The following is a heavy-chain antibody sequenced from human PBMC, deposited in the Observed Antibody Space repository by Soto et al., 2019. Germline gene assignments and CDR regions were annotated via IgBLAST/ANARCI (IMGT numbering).Heavy chain of an antibody. D-gene: IGHD4-17*01. CDR2: IYYSGST. Sequence: SETLSLTCTVSGGPISSYYWSWIRQPPGKGLEWIGYIYYSGSTNYNPSLKSRVTISVDTSKNQFSLKLSSVTAADTAVYYCARPTSGDYDAFDSWGQGTMVTVSS. CDR1: GGPISSYY. CDR3: ARPTSGDYDAFDS. J-gene: IGHJ3*02. V-gene: IGHV4-59*08.